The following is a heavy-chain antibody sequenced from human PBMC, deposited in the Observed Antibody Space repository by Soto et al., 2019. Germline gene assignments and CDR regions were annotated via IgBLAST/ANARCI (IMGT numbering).Heavy chain of an antibody. CDR3: ARGRAYYDSSGYFDY. Sequence: SQTLSLTCAISGDSVSSNSAPWNWIRQSPARGLEWLGRTYYRSKWYNDYAVSVKSRITINPDTSKNQFSLQLNSVTPEDTAVYYCARGRAYYDSSGYFDYWGQGTLVTVSS. V-gene: IGHV6-1*01. J-gene: IGHJ4*02. D-gene: IGHD3-22*01. CDR2: TYYRSKWYN. CDR1: GDSVSSNSAP.